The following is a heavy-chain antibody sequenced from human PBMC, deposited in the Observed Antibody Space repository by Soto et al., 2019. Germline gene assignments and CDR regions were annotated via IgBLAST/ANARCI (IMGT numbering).Heavy chain of an antibody. V-gene: IGHV3-23*01. CDR2: TSGSGDNT. CDR3: AKGYYSGYDLAYFDY. CDR1: GFSFADYA. D-gene: IGHD5-12*01. J-gene: IGHJ4*02. Sequence: EVQLLESGGGLVQPGGSLRLSCAASGFSFADYAMTWVRQAAGKGLEWVSATSGSGDNTYYADSVKGRFTISRDNSKNTLYLQLNSLRAEDTAVYYCAKGYYSGYDLAYFDYWGQGTLVTVSS.